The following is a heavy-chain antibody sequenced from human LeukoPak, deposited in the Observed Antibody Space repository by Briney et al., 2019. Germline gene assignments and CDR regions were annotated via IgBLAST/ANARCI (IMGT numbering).Heavy chain of an antibody. CDR2: IIPIFGTA. Sequence: GSSVKVSCKASGGTFSSYAISWVRQAPGQGLEWMGRIIPIFGTANYAQKFQGRVTITTDESTSTAYMELSSLRSEDTAVYYCASPRYCSGGSCYVDAFDIWGQGTMVTVSS. V-gene: IGHV1-69*05. CDR3: ASPRYCSGGSCYVDAFDI. J-gene: IGHJ3*02. CDR1: GGTFSSYA. D-gene: IGHD2-15*01.